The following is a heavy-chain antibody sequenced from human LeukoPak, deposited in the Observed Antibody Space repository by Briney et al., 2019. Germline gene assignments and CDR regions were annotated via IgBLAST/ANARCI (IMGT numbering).Heavy chain of an antibody. J-gene: IGHJ5*02. V-gene: IGHV1-18*01. CDR2: ISAYNGNT. D-gene: IGHD6-25*01. CDR1: GYTFTSYG. CDR3: ARDVSAGIVPASNWFDP. Sequence: ASVKVSCKASGYTFTSYGISWVRQAPGQGLEWMGWISAYNGNTNYAQKLQGRVTMTTDTSTSTAYMELRSLRSDDTAVYYCARDVSAGIVPASNWFDPWGQGTLVTVSS.